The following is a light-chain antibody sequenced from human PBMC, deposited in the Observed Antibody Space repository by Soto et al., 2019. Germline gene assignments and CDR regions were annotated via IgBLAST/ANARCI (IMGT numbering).Light chain of an antibody. CDR2: DAS. J-gene: IGKJ4*01. V-gene: IGKV3-11*01. CDR1: QSVSSY. CDR3: QQRRTWPLT. Sequence: EIVLTQSPATLSLSPGERATLSCRASQSVSSYLAWYQQKPGPAPRLLIYDASNRATGIPARFSGSGSGTDFTLTISSLEPEDFAGYYCQQRRTWPLTFGGGTKVEIK.